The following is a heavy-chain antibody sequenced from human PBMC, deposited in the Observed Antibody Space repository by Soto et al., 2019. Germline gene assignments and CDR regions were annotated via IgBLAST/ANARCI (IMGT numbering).Heavy chain of an antibody. CDR2: IYHSGST. J-gene: IGHJ5*02. CDR1: GGSIRSGGYS. V-gene: IGHV4-30-2*01. Sequence: SETLSLTCAVSGGSIRSGGYSWSWIRQPPGKGLEWIGYIYHSGSTYYNPSLKSRVTISVDRSKNQFSLKLSSVTAADTAVYYCARGNYYDSRGSNWFDPWGQGTLVTVSS. D-gene: IGHD3-22*01. CDR3: ARGNYYDSRGSNWFDP.